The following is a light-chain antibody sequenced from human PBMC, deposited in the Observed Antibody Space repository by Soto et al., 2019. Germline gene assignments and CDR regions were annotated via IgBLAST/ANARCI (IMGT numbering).Light chain of an antibody. CDR3: LQYGRSPIST. Sequence: EIVLTQSPGTLSLSPGESGTLSCRASQGISSSNLAWYQPKPGQAPRLLIDDTSTRATGVPDRFSGRGSGTDFTLSINRLEPEDFAVYYCLQYGRSPISTFGPGTKVEIK. CDR1: QGISSSN. J-gene: IGKJ3*01. CDR2: DTS. V-gene: IGKV3-20*01.